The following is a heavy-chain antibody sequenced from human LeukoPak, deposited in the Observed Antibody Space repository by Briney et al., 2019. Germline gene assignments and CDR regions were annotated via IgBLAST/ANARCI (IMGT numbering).Heavy chain of an antibody. CDR1: GFTFSSYA. J-gene: IGHJ4*02. CDR2: LVYDGII. CDR3: ARDLRAAYDF. Sequence: GGSLRLSCAASGFTFSSYAMSWVRQAPGKGLEWVARLVYDGIINYGDFAKGRFTISRDNSKSALYLEMNSLRVEDSGIYYCARDLRAAYDFWGQGVVVTVSS. V-gene: IGHV3-33*08. D-gene: IGHD6-25*01.